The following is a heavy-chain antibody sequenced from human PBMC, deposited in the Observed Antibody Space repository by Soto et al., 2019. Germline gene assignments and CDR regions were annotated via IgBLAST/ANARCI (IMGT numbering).Heavy chain of an antibody. Sequence: QVLLVESGGGVVQPGRSLRISCAVSGFTFSSFGMHWVRQAPGKGLEWVAVISDDGSSKHYADSLKGRFTISRDNSNNPLSLHMDSLGPEDTAVYYCAKDRWGDFGDLNLPGYWGQGTLVTVSS. J-gene: IGHJ4*02. V-gene: IGHV3-30*18. CDR1: GFTFSSFG. D-gene: IGHD4-17*01. CDR2: ISDDGSSK. CDR3: AKDRWGDFGDLNLPGY.